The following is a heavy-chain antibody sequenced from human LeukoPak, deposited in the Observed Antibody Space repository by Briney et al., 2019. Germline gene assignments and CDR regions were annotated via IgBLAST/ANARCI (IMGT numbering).Heavy chain of an antibody. J-gene: IGHJ5*02. V-gene: IGHV1-18*01. CDR1: GYTFTSYG. D-gene: IGHD3-22*01. CDR2: ISAYNGNT. Sequence: ASVKVSCKASGYTFTSYGISWVRQAPGQGLEWMGWISAYNGNTNYAQKLQGRVTMTTDTSTSTAYMELRSLRSEDTAVYYCARMSYYDSSGDNWFDPWGQGTLVTVSS. CDR3: ARMSYYDSSGDNWFDP.